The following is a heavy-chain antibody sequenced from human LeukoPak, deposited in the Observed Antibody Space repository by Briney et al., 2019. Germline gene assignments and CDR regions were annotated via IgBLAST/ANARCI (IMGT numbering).Heavy chain of an antibody. V-gene: IGHV4-4*07. D-gene: IGHD1-1*01. J-gene: IGHJ3*02. Sequence: SETLSLTCSVSDDSMISYHWSWIRQSAGKGLEWIGRIYSTGSTDYSPSLMSRVTMSVDTAKKQFSLKFYCARAERTVNVFDIWGQGTKVTVSS. CDR1: DDSMISYH. CDR3: I. CDR2: IYSTGST.